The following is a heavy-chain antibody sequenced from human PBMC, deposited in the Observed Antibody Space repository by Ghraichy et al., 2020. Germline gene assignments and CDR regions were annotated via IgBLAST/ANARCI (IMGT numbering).Heavy chain of an antibody. CDR3: ATEDGSGSYPDAFDI. Sequence: ASVKVSCKVSGYTLTELSMHWVRQAPGKGLEWMGGFDPEDGETIYAQKFQGRVTMTEDTSTDAAYMELSSLRSEDTAVYYCATEDGSGSYPDAFDIWGQGTMVTVSS. J-gene: IGHJ3*02. CDR1: GYTLTELS. V-gene: IGHV1-24*01. CDR2: FDPEDGET. D-gene: IGHD1-26*01.